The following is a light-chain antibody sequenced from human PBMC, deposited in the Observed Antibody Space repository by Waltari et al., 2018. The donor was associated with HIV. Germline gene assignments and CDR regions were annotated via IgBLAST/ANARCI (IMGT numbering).Light chain of an antibody. CDR1: NSNIGNRH. V-gene: IGLV1-51*01. CDR3: GTWDTSLNTWV. J-gene: IGLJ3*02. CDR2: EDT. Sequence: QSVLTQPPSVSAAPGQTVTIPCSGSNSNIGNRHVSWNQHLPGTAPKLLIYEDTRRPSGIPDRFSGSKSGTSATLAITGLQTGDEADYYCGTWDTSLNTWVFGGGTKLTVL.